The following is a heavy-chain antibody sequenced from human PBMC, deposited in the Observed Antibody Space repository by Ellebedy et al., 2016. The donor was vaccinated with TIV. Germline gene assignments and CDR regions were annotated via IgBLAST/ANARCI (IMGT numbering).Heavy chain of an antibody. Sequence: SETLSLTCAISGDSVSSNSATWNWIRQSPSRGLEWLGRTCYRSKWYHEYVVSVKSRITINPDTSMNQFSLQLNSVTPEDTAVYYCARGVWQWLVPLYYFDSWGQGTLVTVSS. D-gene: IGHD6-19*01. CDR3: ARGVWQWLVPLYYFDS. V-gene: IGHV6-1*01. CDR1: GDSVSSNSAT. CDR2: TCYRSKWYH. J-gene: IGHJ4*02.